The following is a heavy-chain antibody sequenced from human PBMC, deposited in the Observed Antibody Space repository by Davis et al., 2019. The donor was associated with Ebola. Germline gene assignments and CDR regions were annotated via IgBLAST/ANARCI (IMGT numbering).Heavy chain of an antibody. CDR3: ARGEGRDVLLVYAYFDY. CDR1: AFTFSTYG. Sequence: AGSLTLSCAASAFTFSTYGMHWVRQAPGKVLEWVAAISYDGCNTYYADSVKGRFTISRDNSKNTLYLQRTSLRAEDTAVYYCARGEGRDVLLVYAYFDYWGQGTLVTVSS. D-gene: IGHD2-8*01. V-gene: IGHV3-30*03. J-gene: IGHJ4*02. CDR2: ISYDGCNT.